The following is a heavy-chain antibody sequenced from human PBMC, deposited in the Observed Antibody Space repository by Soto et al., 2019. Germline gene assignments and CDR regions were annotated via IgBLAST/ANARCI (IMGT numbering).Heavy chain of an antibody. CDR2: ISAYNGNT. J-gene: IGHJ6*02. Sequence: ASVKVSCKASGYTFTSYGISWVRQAPGQGFEWMGWISAYNGNTNYAQKLQGRVTMTTDTSTSTAYMELRSLRSDDTAVYYCAKSPNPGSATPSYYGMDVWGLGTKVTVS. CDR1: GYTFTSYG. D-gene: IGHD2-15*01. V-gene: IGHV1-18*01. CDR3: AKSPNPGSATPSYYGMDV.